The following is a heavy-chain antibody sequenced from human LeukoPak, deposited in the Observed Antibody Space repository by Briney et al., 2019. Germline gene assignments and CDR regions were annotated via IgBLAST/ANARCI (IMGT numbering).Heavy chain of an antibody. V-gene: IGHV5-51*01. Sequence: GESLKISCKASGYSFPNYWITWVRQMPGKGLEWMGMIYPDDSDTRYSPSFQGQVTISVDKSISTAYLQWGSLRVSDTSMYYCARLGKHGSGTYHRREIDYWGQGSLVTVSS. J-gene: IGHJ4*02. D-gene: IGHD3-10*01. CDR3: ARLGKHGSGTYHRREIDY. CDR2: IYPDDSDT. CDR1: GYSFPNYW.